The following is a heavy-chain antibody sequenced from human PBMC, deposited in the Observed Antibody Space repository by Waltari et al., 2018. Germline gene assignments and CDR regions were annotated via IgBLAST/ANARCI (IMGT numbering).Heavy chain of an antibody. V-gene: IGHV4-31*03. J-gene: IGHJ6*02. CDR2: SYYSGST. Sequence: QVQLQESSPGLVKLSQTLSLPCPASAGPTTCGGYYSSCTRPGPGKGLEWIGYSYYSGSTYYNPALKSRVTISVDTSKNQFSLKLTSVTAADTAVYYCARCRAEGATSKNYGMDVWGQGTTVTVSS. D-gene: IGHD1-26*01. CDR1: AGPTTCGGYY. CDR3: ARCRAEGATSKNYGMDV.